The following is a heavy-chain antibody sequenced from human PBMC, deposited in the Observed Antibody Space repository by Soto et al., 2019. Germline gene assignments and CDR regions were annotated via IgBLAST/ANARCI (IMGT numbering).Heavy chain of an antibody. CDR3: GLWKDAYYYYGMGV. Sequence: ASVKVSCKASGYTFTSYAMHWVRQAPGQRLEWMGWINAGNGNTKYSQKFQGRVTITRDTSASTAYMELSSLRSEDTAVYYCGLWKDAYYYYGMGVWGQGTTVTVSS. CDR1: GYTFTSYA. CDR2: INAGNGNT. D-gene: IGHD1-1*01. J-gene: IGHJ6*02. V-gene: IGHV1-3*01.